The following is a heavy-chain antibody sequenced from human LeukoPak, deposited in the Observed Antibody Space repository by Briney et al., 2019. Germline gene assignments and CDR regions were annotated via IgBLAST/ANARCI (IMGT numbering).Heavy chain of an antibody. J-gene: IGHJ4*02. D-gene: IGHD3-22*01. CDR3: ARDLVDSGGYYFDS. V-gene: IGHV4-4*02. Sequence: PGRSLRLSCAASGFTFSSYGMHWVRQSPGKGLEWIGQIYYSGSTNYNPSLKSRVTISVDKSKNHFSLKLSSVTAADTAIYYCARDLVDSGGYYFDSWGQGTLVTVSS. CDR2: IYYSGST. CDR1: GFTFSSYG.